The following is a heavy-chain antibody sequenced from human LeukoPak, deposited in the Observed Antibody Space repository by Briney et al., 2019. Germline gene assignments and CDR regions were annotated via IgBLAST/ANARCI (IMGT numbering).Heavy chain of an antibody. CDR3: ARSSYSSSSSA. CDR2: INSDGSEG. D-gene: IGHD6-6*01. J-gene: IGHJ3*01. V-gene: IGHV3-7*03. CDR1: GFTFSGFW. Sequence: GGSLRLSCAVSGFTFSGFWMSWSRQAPGKGLEWVASINSDGSEGYYADVVKGRFTISRDNAKNSLYLQINSLRAEDTAVYYCARSSYSSSSSAWGQGTMVTVSS.